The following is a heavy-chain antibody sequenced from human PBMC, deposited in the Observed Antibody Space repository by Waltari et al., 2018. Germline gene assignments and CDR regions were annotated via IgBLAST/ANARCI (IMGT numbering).Heavy chain of an antibody. CDR2: ITARGHIT. J-gene: IGHJ4*02. D-gene: IGHD6-19*01. Sequence: EVQLVDSGGDLTQPGGSLRLSCVASGFTFTSYAMSWVRQVPGRGREWVSSITARGHITYYADSVKGRFSISRDNSKNTVYLQMDSLRAEDTAVYHCAKGETTGWYRCFDYWGQGTQVTVSS. CDR1: GFTFTSYA. CDR3: AKGETTGWYRCFDY. V-gene: IGHV3-23*04.